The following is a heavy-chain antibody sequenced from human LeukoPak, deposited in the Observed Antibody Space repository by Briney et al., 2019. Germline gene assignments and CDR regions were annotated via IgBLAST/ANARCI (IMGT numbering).Heavy chain of an antibody. V-gene: IGHV3-23*01. D-gene: IGHD4-11*01. CDR1: GFTFSSYA. CDR3: AKDGTTTVTFDY. CDR2: ISGSGGST. Sequence: GGSLRLSFAASGFTFSSYAMSWVRQAPGKGVEWVSVISGSGGSTYYRDSVKGRFTISRDNSKNTLYLQMNSLTAGDTAVYYCAKDGTTTVTFDYWGQGTLVTVSS. J-gene: IGHJ4*02.